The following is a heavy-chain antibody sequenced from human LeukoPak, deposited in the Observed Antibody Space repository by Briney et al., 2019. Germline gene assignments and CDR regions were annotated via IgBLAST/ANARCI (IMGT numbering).Heavy chain of an antibody. CDR1: GFTFSSYA. CDR3: ARERYSGSYYN. J-gene: IGHJ4*02. CDR2: ISYDGSNK. V-gene: IGHV3-30-3*01. D-gene: IGHD1-26*01. Sequence: PGGSLRLSCAASGFTFSSYAMHWVRQAPGKGLEWVAVISYDGSNKYYADSVKGRFTISRDNSKNTLYLQMNSLRAEDTAVYYCARERYSGSYYNWGQGTLVTVSS.